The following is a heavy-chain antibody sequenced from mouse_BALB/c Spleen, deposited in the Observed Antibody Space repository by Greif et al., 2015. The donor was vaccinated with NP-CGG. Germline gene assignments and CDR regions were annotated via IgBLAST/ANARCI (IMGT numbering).Heavy chain of an antibody. Sequence: DVKLVESGGGLVKPGGSMKLSCAASGFTFSDYYMYWVRQTPEKRLEWVATISDGGSYTYYPDSVKGRFTISRDNAKHNLYLQMSSRKSEDTAMYYCASLDGYWGQGTTLTVSS. D-gene: IGHD2-3*01. CDR3: ASLDGY. CDR1: GFTFSDYY. V-gene: IGHV5-4*02. J-gene: IGHJ2*01. CDR2: ISDGGSYT.